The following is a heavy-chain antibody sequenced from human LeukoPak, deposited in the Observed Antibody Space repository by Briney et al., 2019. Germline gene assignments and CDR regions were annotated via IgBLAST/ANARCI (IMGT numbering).Heavy chain of an antibody. Sequence: PSETLSLTCTVSGASTNTHYWTWIRQPPGKGLEWIGCVFDSGRRTKYSPSLESRLTISLDTSKNQFSLKLHSVTAADTAVYYCARESGYFGHWGQGTLATVSS. CDR2: VFDSGRRT. V-gene: IGHV4-59*11. CDR3: ARESGYFGH. D-gene: IGHD3-3*01. CDR1: GASTNTHY. J-gene: IGHJ4*02.